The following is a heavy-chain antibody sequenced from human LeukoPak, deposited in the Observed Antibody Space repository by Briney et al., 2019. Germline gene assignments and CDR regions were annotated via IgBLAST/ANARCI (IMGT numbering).Heavy chain of an antibody. CDR1: GGSISSYY. V-gene: IGHV4-59*12. J-gene: IGHJ4*02. CDR3: ARTSGYREYYFDY. Sequence: PSETLSLTCTVSGGSISSYYWSWIRQPPGKGLEWIGSIYYSGSTYYNPSLKSRVTISVDTSKNQFSLKLSSVTAADTAVYYCARTSGYREYYFDYWGQGTLVTVSS. CDR2: IYYSGST. D-gene: IGHD3-22*01.